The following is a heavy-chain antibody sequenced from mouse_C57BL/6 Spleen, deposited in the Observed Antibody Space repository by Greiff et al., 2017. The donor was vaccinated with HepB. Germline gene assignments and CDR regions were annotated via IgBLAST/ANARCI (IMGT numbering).Heavy chain of an antibody. Sequence: QVQLQQSGAELARPGASVKMSCKASGYTFTSYTMHWVKQRPGQGLEWIGYINPSSGYTKYNQKFKDKATLTADKSSSTAYMQLSSLTSEDSAVYYCARGDGYDDFDYWGQGTTLTVSS. CDR3: ARGDGYDDFDY. V-gene: IGHV1-4*01. J-gene: IGHJ2*01. CDR1: GYTFTSYT. D-gene: IGHD2-2*01. CDR2: INPSSGYT.